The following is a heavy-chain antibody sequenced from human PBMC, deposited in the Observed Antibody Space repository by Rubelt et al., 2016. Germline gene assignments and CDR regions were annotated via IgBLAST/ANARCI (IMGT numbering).Heavy chain of an antibody. V-gene: IGHV5-10-1*01. Sequence: ISWVRQMPGKGLEWLGRIDPSDSYTNYSPSFQGHVTISADKSISTAYLQWSSLKASDTAMYYCARRYSSSRSCYYGMDVWGQGTTGTVSS. J-gene: IGHJ6*02. CDR3: ARRYSSSRSCYYGMDV. CDR2: IDPSDSYT. D-gene: IGHD6-6*01.